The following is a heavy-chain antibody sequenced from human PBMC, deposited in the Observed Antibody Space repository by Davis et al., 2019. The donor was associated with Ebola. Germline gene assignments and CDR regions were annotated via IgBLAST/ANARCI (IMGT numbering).Heavy chain of an antibody. CDR1: GFTFSSYG. D-gene: IGHD6-6*01. CDR3: ARGLAARRYYYGMDV. V-gene: IGHV3-48*04. CDR2: ISSSGSTI. Sequence: GGSLRLSCGTSGFTFSSYGMNWVRQAPGKGLEWVSYISSSGSTIYYADSVKGRFTISRDNAKNSLYLQMNSLRAEDTAVYYCARGLAARRYYYGMDVWGQGTTVTVSS. J-gene: IGHJ6*02.